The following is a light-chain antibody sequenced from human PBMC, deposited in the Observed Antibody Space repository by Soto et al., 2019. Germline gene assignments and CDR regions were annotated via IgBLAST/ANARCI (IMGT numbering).Light chain of an antibody. CDR3: SSYTGGGTSRV. Sequence: ALTQPASVSGSPGQSITISCTGTSSDVGGYNYVSWYQQHPGKAPKLMIYEVSNRPSGVSNRFSGSKSGNTASLTISGIQAEDEADYYCSSYTGGGTSRVFGTGTKVTVL. J-gene: IGLJ1*01. CDR1: SSDVGGYNY. CDR2: EVS. V-gene: IGLV2-14*01.